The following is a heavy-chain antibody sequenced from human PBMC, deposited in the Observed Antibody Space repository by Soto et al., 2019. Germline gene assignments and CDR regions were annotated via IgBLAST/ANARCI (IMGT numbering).Heavy chain of an antibody. CDR2: ISWKGGSI. Sequence: EVQLVESGGGLVQPGRSLRLSCAASGLSFDDYAMHWVRQVPGKGLEWVSGISWKGGSIGYADSVKGRFSISRDNAKNSLYLQMNSLRVEDTALYYGAKSMGGTANGMGVWGQGTTVTVSS. D-gene: IGHD2-21*02. CDR3: AKSMGGTANGMGV. J-gene: IGHJ6*02. CDR1: GLSFDDYA. V-gene: IGHV3-9*01.